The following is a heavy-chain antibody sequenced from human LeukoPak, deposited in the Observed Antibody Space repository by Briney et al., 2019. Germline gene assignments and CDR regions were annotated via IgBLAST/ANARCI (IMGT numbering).Heavy chain of an antibody. D-gene: IGHD5-18*01. J-gene: IGHJ4*02. CDR2: IYWDDDK. CDR3: AHKGGYSYGSGGYYFDY. Sequence: SGPTLVKPTQTLTLTCTFSGFSLSTSGVGVGWIRQPPGKALEWLALIYWDDDKRYSPSLKSRLTITKDTSKNRVVLTMTNMDPVDTATYYCAHKGGYSYGSGGYYFDYWGQGTLVTVSS. CDR1: GFSLSTSGVG. V-gene: IGHV2-5*02.